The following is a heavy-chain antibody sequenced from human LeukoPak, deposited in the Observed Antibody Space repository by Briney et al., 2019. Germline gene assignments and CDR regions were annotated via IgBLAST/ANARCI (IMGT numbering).Heavy chain of an antibody. J-gene: IGHJ4*02. CDR3: ARVEASGYDYGAFDY. D-gene: IGHD5-12*01. CDR2: IRQDGSDK. Sequence: GGSLRLSCGASGFIFSDYWMNWVRQAPGKGLEWVANIRQDGSDKNYVDSVKGRFTISRDNAKNSLYLQMSSLRADDTAVYYCARVEASGYDYGAFDYWGQGTLVTVSS. V-gene: IGHV3-7*01. CDR1: GFIFSDYW.